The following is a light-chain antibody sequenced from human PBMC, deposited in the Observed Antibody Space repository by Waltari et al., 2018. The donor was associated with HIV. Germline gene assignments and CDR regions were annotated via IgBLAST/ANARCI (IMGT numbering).Light chain of an antibody. CDR2: EVS. Sequence: QSALTQPPSASGSPGQSVTISCTGTSSDVGGYNYVSWYQQHPGNAPKLMIYEVSTRPSGVPDRFSGSKSGNTASLTVSVLQAEDEADYYCSSYAGSNDFGVFGGGTKLTVL. J-gene: IGLJ2*01. CDR3: SSYAGSNDFGV. V-gene: IGLV2-8*01. CDR1: SSDVGGYNY.